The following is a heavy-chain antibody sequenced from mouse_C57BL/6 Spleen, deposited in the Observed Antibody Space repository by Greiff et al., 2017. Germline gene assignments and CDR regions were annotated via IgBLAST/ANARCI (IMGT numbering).Heavy chain of an antibody. Sequence: VQLQQSGPELVKPGASVKIPCKASGYTFTDYNMDWVKQSHGKSLEWIGDINPNNGGTIYNQKFKGKATLTVDKSSSTAYMELRSLTSEDTAVYYCARSAYYYGSYAMDYWGQGTSVTVSS. D-gene: IGHD1-1*01. CDR2: INPNNGGT. CDR3: ARSAYYYGSYAMDY. V-gene: IGHV1-18*01. CDR1: GYTFTDYN. J-gene: IGHJ4*01.